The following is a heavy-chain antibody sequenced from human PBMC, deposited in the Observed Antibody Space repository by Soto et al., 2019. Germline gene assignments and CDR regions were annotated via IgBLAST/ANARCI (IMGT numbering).Heavy chain of an antibody. J-gene: IGHJ6*02. D-gene: IGHD4-17*01. CDR2: VYYSGST. CDR3: AGGSDGDSVGLSSDAMDV. V-gene: IGHV4-61*01. CDR1: GASVSSGSYY. Sequence: QVQLQESGPGLVKPSETLSLSCTVSGASVSSGSYYWSWIRQPPGKGLEWIGFVYYSGSTNYTPSLKIRVTLSLDTAKNEVSLTLTAVTAAGTAVYHGAGGSDGDSVGLSSDAMDVLCQGNTGTVS.